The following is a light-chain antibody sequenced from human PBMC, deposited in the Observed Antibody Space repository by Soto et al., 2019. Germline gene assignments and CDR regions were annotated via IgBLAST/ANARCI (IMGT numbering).Light chain of an antibody. J-gene: IGLJ2*01. CDR1: SSNIGNNA. V-gene: IGLV1-36*01. Sequence: QSVLTQPPSVSEAPRQRVTISCSGSSSNIGNNAVNWSQQLPGKAPKLLIYYDDLLPSGVSDRFSGSNSGTSSTLALSGLQSEDEYDDHCAEWDDSLNGPRVFGGGTKLTVL. CDR3: AEWDDSLNGPRV. CDR2: YDD.